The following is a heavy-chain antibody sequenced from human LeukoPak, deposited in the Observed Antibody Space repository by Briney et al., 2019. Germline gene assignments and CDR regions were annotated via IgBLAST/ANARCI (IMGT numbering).Heavy chain of an antibody. CDR2: ISSSSSYI. D-gene: IGHD3-16*01. CDR3: ARQENRNYQYEGLDY. V-gene: IGHV3-21*01. CDR1: GFTFSSYS. Sequence: GGSLRLSCAASGFTFSSYSMNWVRQAPGKGLEWVSSISSSSSYIYYADSVKGRFTISRDNAKNSLYLQMNSLRPDDTGLYSCARQENRNYQYEGLDYWGQGNLVTVSS. J-gene: IGHJ4*02.